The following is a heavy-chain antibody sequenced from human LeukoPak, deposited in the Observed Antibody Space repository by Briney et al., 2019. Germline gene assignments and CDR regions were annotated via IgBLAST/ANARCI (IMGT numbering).Heavy chain of an antibody. D-gene: IGHD3-10*01. Sequence: SVKVSCKASGGTFSSYAISWVRQAPGHGREWMGGIIPIFGTANYAQKVQGRVTITTDESTSTAYMELSSLRSEDTAVYYCARAGTENFSNNWFDPWGQGTLVTVSS. V-gene: IGHV1-69*05. CDR3: ARAGTENFSNNWFDP. CDR2: IIPIFGTA. CDR1: GGTFSSYA. J-gene: IGHJ5*02.